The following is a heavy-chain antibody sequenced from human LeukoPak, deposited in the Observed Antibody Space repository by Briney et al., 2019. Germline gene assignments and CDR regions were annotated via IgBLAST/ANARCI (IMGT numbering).Heavy chain of an antibody. V-gene: IGHV1-2*02. D-gene: IGHD3-22*01. Sequence: GASVKVSCRASGYTFTGYYMHWVRQAPGQGLEWMGWINPNSGGTNYAQKFQGRVTMTRDTSISTAYMELSRLRSDDTAVYYCARDLGGVYYYDSKYYFDYWGQGTLVTVSS. CDR2: INPNSGGT. J-gene: IGHJ4*02. CDR3: ARDLGGVYYYDSKYYFDY. CDR1: GYTFTGYY.